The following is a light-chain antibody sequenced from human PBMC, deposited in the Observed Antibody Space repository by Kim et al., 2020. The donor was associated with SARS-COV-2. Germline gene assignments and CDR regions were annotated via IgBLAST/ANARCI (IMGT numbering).Light chain of an antibody. V-gene: IGKV3-11*01. CDR3: QQRSNELT. J-gene: IGKJ4*01. Sequence: SVSPGERATLSCRASQSVSSYLAWYQQKPGQAPRLLIYDASNRATGIPARFSGSGSGTDFTLTISSLEPEDVAVYYCQQRSNELTFGGGTKVDIK. CDR2: DAS. CDR1: QSVSSY.